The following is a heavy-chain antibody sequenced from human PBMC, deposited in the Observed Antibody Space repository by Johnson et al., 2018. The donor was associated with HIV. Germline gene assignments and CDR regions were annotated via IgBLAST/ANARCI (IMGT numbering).Heavy chain of an antibody. J-gene: IGHJ3*02. CDR3: AKTSRGSSWFDAFDI. CDR1: GFTFSSYG. CDR2: IRYDGSNK. Sequence: QMLLVESGGGVVQPGGSLRLSCAASGFTFSSYGMHWVRQAPGKGLEWVAFIRYDGSNKYYADSVKGRFTISRDNSKNTLYLQMNSLTAEDTAVYYCAKTSRGSSWFDAFDIWGQGTMVTVSS. V-gene: IGHV3-30*02. D-gene: IGHD6-13*01.